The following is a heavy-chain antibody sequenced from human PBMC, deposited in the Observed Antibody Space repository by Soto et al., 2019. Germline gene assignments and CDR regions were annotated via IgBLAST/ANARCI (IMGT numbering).Heavy chain of an antibody. CDR2: INAGNGAT. J-gene: IGHJ4*02. CDR1: GYTFTSFA. CDR3: ARFCSSSLCYAAFDY. V-gene: IGHV1-3*01. D-gene: IGHD2-2*01. Sequence: QVQLVQSGAEVSKPGASVKVSCKASGYTFTSFAINWVRQAPGQRLEWVGWINAGNGATTYSQNFQGRVTITRDISANSASMELRSLTSADSAVYYCARFCSSSLCYAAFDYWGQGSLVTVPS.